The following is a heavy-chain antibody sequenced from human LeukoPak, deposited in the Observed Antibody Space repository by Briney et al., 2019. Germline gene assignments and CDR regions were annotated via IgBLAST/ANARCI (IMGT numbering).Heavy chain of an antibody. CDR1: GYTFTGYY. D-gene: IGHD1-26*01. Sequence: ASVKVSCKASGYTFTGYYMHWVRQAPGQGLEWMGWINPNSGGTNYAQKFQGRVTMTRDTSISTAYMELSRLRSDDTAVYYCARLPAGGYDAFDIWGQGTMVTVSS. V-gene: IGHV1-2*02. CDR2: INPNSGGT. CDR3: ARLPAGGYDAFDI. J-gene: IGHJ3*02.